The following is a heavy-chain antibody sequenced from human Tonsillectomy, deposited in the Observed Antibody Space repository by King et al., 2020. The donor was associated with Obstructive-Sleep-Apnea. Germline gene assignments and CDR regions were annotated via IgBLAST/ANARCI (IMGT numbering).Heavy chain of an antibody. CDR2: VSHSGTT. CDR3: AREGGKPGARWFDP. J-gene: IGHJ5*02. D-gene: IGHD1-14*01. Sequence: QLQESGPRLVKPSETLSLTCTVSGGSISSGSYYWGWIRQPPGKGLEWIGSVSHSGTTFYIPSNESRVTISVDTSKHQFSLKLTSVTAADTAFYFCAREGGKPGARWFDPWGQGTLVTVSS. V-gene: IGHV4-39*07. CDR1: GGSISSGSYY.